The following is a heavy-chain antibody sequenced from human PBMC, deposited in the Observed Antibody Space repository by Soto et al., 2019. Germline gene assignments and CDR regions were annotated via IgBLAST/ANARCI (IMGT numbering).Heavy chain of an antibody. CDR1: GYTFTSAG. Sequence: AAGKVYSKASGYTFTSAGISWVRQAPVQGSEWRGCIIAYDGMTNYAQKLQGRVGMTTDETTTTAYMKVKRLRSDGRAVYYCAKGGYYDSSGSSNYHYYGMNVWGQGTTVTVSS. CDR2: IIAYDGMT. J-gene: IGHJ6*02. V-gene: IGHV1-18*01. D-gene: IGHD3-22*01. CDR3: AKGGYYDSSGSSNYHYYGMNV.